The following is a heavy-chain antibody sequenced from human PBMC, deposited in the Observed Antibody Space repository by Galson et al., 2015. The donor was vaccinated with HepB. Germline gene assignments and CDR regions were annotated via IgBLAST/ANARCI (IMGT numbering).Heavy chain of an antibody. CDR3: ARDQTPYDSSGYYYGKGWFDP. Sequence: SVKVSCKASGGTFSSYAISWVRQAPGQGLEWMGGIIPIFGTANYAQKFQGRVTITADKSTSTAYMELSSLRSEDTAVYYCARDQTPYDSSGYYYGKGWFDPWGQGTLVTVSS. CDR1: GGTFSSYA. CDR2: IIPIFGTA. V-gene: IGHV1-69*06. D-gene: IGHD3-22*01. J-gene: IGHJ5*02.